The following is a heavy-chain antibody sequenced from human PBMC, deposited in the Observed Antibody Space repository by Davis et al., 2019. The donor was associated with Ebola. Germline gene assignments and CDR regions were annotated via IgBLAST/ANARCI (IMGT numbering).Heavy chain of an antibody. Sequence: GESLKISCAASGFTFNSYAMNWVRQAPGKGLEWVSSITSSSSHIYYADSVKGRFTISRDNAKNSLYLQMNSLRAEDTAIYYCARGWQIHHYWGQGTLVTVSS. J-gene: IGHJ4*02. CDR3: ARGWQIHHY. D-gene: IGHD6-13*01. CDR2: ITSSSSHI. CDR1: GFTFNSYA. V-gene: IGHV3-21*04.